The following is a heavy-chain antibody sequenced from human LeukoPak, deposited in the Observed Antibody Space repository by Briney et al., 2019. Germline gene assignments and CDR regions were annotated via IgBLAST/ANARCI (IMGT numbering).Heavy chain of an antibody. J-gene: IGHJ4*02. CDR2: IYSGGRT. CDR1: GFTVSSNY. V-gene: IGHV3-53*01. CDR3: ARDYLYAFDY. Sequence: GGSLRLSCAASGFTVSSNYMTWVRQAPGKGLEWVSVIYSGGRTYYADSVKGRFTISRDNSKNTLHLQMNSLRAEDTAVYYCARDYLYAFDYWGQGTLVTVSS. D-gene: IGHD2-2*01.